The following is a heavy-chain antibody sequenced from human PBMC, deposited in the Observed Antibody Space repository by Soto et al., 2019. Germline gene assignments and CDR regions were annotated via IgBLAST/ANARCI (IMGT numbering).Heavy chain of an antibody. CDR1: GFTFSSYA. Sequence: PGGSLRLSCAASGFTFSSYAMHWVRQAPGKGLEWVAVISYDGSNKYYADSVKGRFTISRDNSKNTLYLQMNSLRAEDTAVYCCARSFCPDYWGQGTLVTVSS. CDR2: ISYDGSNK. J-gene: IGHJ4*02. D-gene: IGHD3-16*01. V-gene: IGHV3-30-3*01. CDR3: ARSFCPDY.